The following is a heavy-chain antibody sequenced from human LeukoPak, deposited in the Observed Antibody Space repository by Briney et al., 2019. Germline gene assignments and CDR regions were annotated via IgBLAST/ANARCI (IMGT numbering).Heavy chain of an antibody. V-gene: IGHV1-2*02. CDR1: GGTFSSYA. Sequence: ASVKVSCKASGGTFSSYAISWVRQAPGQGLEWMGWINPHSGGTNYAQKFQGGVTMTRDMSITTAYMELSSLRSDDTAVYYCARDVGEYCSSTNCYASHYWGQGTLVTVSS. J-gene: IGHJ4*02. D-gene: IGHD2-2*01. CDR3: ARDVGEYCSSTNCYASHY. CDR2: INPHSGGT.